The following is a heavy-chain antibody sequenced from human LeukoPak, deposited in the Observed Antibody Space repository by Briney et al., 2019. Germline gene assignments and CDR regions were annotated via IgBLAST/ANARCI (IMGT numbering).Heavy chain of an antibody. J-gene: IGHJ4*02. D-gene: IGHD3-10*02. CDR3: ATYGRVVDY. CDR1: GDSISSYY. CDR2: IYTSGTI. V-gene: IGHV4-4*07. Sequence: PSETLSLTCTDSGDSISSYYWSWIRQPAGTALEWIGRIYTSGTITYNPSLKSRVTMSVDTSKNQFSLKLSSVTAADTAVYYCATYGRVVDYWGQGTLVTVSS.